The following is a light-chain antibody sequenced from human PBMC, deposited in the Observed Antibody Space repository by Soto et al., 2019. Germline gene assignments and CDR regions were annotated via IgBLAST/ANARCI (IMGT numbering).Light chain of an antibody. Sequence: DVQMTQSPSSLSASVGDRVTITCRASQSISRYLNWYQQKPGKAPKLLIYASSNLQSGVPSRFSGSGSGTDFTLTISSLQPEDFATYYCEQSYNTPTFGQGTKVEIK. V-gene: IGKV1-39*01. J-gene: IGKJ1*01. CDR1: QSISRY. CDR2: ASS. CDR3: EQSYNTPT.